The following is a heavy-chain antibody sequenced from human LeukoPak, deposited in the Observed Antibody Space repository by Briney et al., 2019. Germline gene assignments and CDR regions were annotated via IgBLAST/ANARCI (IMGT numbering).Heavy chain of an antibody. D-gene: IGHD3-22*01. Sequence: GSLRLSCAASGFTFSSYSMNWVRQPPGKGLEWIGEIYHSGSTNYNPSLKSRLTISVDKSKNEFSLKLTSVTAADTAVYYCATYYDSSGYKWNYWGQGTLVAVSS. J-gene: IGHJ4*02. CDR1: GFTFSSYS. CDR2: IYHSGST. V-gene: IGHV4-4*02. CDR3: ATYYDSSGYKWNY.